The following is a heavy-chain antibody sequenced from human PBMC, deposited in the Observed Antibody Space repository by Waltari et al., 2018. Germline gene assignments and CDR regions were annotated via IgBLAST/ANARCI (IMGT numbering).Heavy chain of an antibody. D-gene: IGHD2-15*01. J-gene: IGHJ4*02. CDR3: ARSVRSPVVSPFDY. Sequence: QVQLVQSGAEVKKPGASVKVSCKASGYTFIGYYMHWVRQAPGQGLEWMGWINPNSGGTNYAQKCQGRVTMTRDTSISTAYMELSRLRSDDTAAYYCARSVRSPVVSPFDYWGQGTLVTVSS. CDR2: INPNSGGT. CDR1: GYTFIGYY. V-gene: IGHV1-2*02.